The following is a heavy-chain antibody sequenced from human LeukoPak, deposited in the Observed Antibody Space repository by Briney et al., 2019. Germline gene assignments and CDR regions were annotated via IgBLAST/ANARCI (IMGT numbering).Heavy chain of an antibody. J-gene: IGHJ4*02. CDR3: AICCSSLAPDDY. V-gene: IGHV1-8*01. CDR2: MNPNSGNT. D-gene: IGHD2-2*01. Sequence: ASVKVSCKASGNTFTSYDINWVRQATGQGLEWMGWMNPNSGNTGYAQKFQGRVTMTRNTPISTAYMEVSSLRSEDTAVYYCAICCSSLAPDDYWGQGTLVTVSS. CDR1: GNTFTSYD.